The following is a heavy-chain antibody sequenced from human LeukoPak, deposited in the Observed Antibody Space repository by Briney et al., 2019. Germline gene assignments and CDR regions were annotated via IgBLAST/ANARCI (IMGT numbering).Heavy chain of an antibody. CDR2: IWYDGSNK. J-gene: IGHJ4*02. Sequence: PGRSLRLSCAASGFTFSSYGMHWVRQAAGKGLEWVAVIWYDGSNKFYADSVKDRFTISRDNSKNTLYLQMNSLRAEDTAVYYCARETTTLDYWGQGTLVTVSS. CDR1: GFTFSSYG. CDR3: ARETTTLDY. V-gene: IGHV3-33*01. D-gene: IGHD1-26*01.